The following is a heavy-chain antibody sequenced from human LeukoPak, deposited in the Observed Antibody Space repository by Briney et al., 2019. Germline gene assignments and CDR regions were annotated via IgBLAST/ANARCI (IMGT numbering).Heavy chain of an antibody. CDR2: INSDGSGT. J-gene: IGHJ4*02. CDR1: GFTFSTYW. D-gene: IGHD5-12*01. Sequence: PGGSLRLSCAASGFTFSTYWMYWVRQAPERGLVWVSRINSDGSGTRYADSVKGRFTISRDNAKNTLYLQMNSLRAEDTAVYYCARIQDIVATIDYWGQGTLVTVSS. V-gene: IGHV3-74*01. CDR3: ARIQDIVATIDY.